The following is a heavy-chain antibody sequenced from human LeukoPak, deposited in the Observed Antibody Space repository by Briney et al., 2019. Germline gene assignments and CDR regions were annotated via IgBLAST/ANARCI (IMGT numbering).Heavy chain of an antibody. D-gene: IGHD6-13*01. CDR1: GGSISSSSYY. V-gene: IGHV4-39*01. Sequence: SETLSLTCTVSGGSISSSSYYWGWIRQPPGKGLEWIGSIYYSGSTYYNPSLKSRVTISVDTSKNQFSLELSSVTAADTAVYYCARQGIAAAGFDYWGQGTLVTVSS. CDR2: IYYSGST. CDR3: ARQGIAAAGFDY. J-gene: IGHJ4*02.